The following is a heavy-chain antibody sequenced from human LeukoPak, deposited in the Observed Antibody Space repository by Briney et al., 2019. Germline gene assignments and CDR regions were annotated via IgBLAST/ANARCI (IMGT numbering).Heavy chain of an antibody. V-gene: IGHV4-39*01. Sequence: PSETLSLTCTVSGGSISGSTYYWGWIRQPPGKGPQWVGSIYNSGSTDYNPSLKSRVAIFVDTSKNQFSLRLSSVTAADTAVYYCARHDYYHSSGYFSPYFQHWGQGTLVTVSS. CDR1: GGSISGSTYY. D-gene: IGHD3-22*01. CDR2: IYNSGST. J-gene: IGHJ1*01. CDR3: ARHDYYHSSGYFSPYFQH.